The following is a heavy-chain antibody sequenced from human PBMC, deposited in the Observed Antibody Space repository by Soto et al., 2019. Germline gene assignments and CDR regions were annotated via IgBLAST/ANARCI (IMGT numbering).Heavy chain of an antibody. D-gene: IGHD3-22*01. CDR1: GFTFSSYA. CDR3: ASGYYYDSSGYYSPAEFDY. Sequence: GGSLRLSCAASGFTFSSYAMHWVRQAPGKGLEWVAVISYDGSNKYYADSVKGRFTISRDNSKNTLYLQMNSLRAEDTAVYYCASGYYYDSSGYYSPAEFDYWGQGPWSPSPQ. CDR2: ISYDGSNK. V-gene: IGHV3-30-3*01. J-gene: IGHJ4*02.